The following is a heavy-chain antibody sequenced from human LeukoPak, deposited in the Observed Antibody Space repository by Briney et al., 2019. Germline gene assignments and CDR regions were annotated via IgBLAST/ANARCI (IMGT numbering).Heavy chain of an antibody. V-gene: IGHV4-34*01. D-gene: IGHD3-22*01. CDR2: INHSGST. CDR1: GGSFSGYY. Sequence: PSETLSLTCAVYGGSFSGYYWSWIRQPPGKGLEWIGEINHSGSTNYNPSLKSRVTISVDTSKNQFSLKLSSVTAADTAVYYCARTRYYYDSSGYYGWFEPWGQGTLVTVSS. J-gene: IGHJ5*02. CDR3: ARTRYYYDSSGYYGWFEP.